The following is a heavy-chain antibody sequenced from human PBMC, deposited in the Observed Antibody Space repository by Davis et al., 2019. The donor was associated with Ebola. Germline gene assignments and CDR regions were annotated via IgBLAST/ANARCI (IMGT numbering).Heavy chain of an antibody. CDR2: INQSGST. Sequence: SETLSLTCAVYGGSFSNYHWTWIRQPPGKGLEWIGDINQSGSTNNNPSLKSRVTISVDTSRNQFSLRLTSVTAADTAMYYCASRVVTVFGEGWFESWGQGSLVTVSS. J-gene: IGHJ5*01. CDR3: ASRVVTVFGEGWFES. V-gene: IGHV4-34*01. D-gene: IGHD3-3*01. CDR1: GGSFSNYH.